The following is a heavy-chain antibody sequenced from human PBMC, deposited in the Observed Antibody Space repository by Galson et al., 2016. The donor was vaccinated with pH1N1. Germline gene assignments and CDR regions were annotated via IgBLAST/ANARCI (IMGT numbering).Heavy chain of an antibody. CDR3: ARQNDYGDYRGDAFGS. CDR2: IYLGGSLI. Sequence: QSGAEVKKPGESLKISCKGSGHKFTSSWIGWVRQMPGKGLEWMGIIYLGGSLIRYRPSFQGQVTISADKSVNIVYLEWGSLKASDTAMYYCARQNDYGDYRGDAFGSWGQGTMVTVSS. CDR1: GHKFTSSW. D-gene: IGHD4-17*01. J-gene: IGHJ3*02. V-gene: IGHV5-51*01.